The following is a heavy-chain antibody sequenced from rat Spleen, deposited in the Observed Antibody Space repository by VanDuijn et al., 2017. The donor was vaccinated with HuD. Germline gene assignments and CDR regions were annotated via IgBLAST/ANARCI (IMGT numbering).Heavy chain of an antibody. CDR1: GFSLSSFG. D-gene: IGHD1-11*01. Sequence: QVQLKESGPVLVQASETLSLTCTVSGFSLSSFGVIWVRQPPGKGLEWMGVIWNNEKTNYTSALKSRLRISRDTSKSQLFLKMSSLHTDDTAIFFCARSYGGYTQHWFPYWGQGTLVTVSS. CDR3: ARSYGGYTQHWFPY. V-gene: IGHV2-13*01. J-gene: IGHJ3*01. CDR2: IWNNEKT.